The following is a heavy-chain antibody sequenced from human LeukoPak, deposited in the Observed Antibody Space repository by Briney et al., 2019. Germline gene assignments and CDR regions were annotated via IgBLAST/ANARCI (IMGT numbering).Heavy chain of an antibody. J-gene: IGHJ4*02. Sequence: SETLSLTCAVYGGSFSGYYWSWLRQPPGKGREWIGEINHSGSTNYNPSLKSRVTISVDTSKNQFSLKLSSVTAADTAVYYCARVGIQLWLTFDYWGQGTLVTVSS. CDR3: ARVGIQLWLTFDY. V-gene: IGHV4-34*01. CDR1: GGSFSGYY. D-gene: IGHD5-18*01. CDR2: INHSGST.